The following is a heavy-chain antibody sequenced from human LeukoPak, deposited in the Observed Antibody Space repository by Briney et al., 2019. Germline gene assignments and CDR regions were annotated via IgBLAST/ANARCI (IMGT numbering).Heavy chain of an antibody. Sequence: GGSLRLSCAASGFPFSSYWMHWVRPAPGKGLEWVSRINEDASIITYADSVKGRFTISRDNAKNTLYLQMNSLRAEDTAVYYCVRDLILVWTPGDDFDYWGQGTLVTVSS. CDR3: VRDLILVWTPGDDFDY. CDR2: INEDASII. D-gene: IGHD2-8*01. CDR1: GFPFSSYW. V-gene: IGHV3-74*01. J-gene: IGHJ4*02.